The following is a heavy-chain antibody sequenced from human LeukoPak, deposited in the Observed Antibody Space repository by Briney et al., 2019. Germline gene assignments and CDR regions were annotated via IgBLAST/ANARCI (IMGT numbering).Heavy chain of an antibody. CDR1: GFTFSSYE. J-gene: IGHJ4*02. V-gene: IGHV3-23*01. D-gene: IGHD1-26*01. CDR3: ARGTYYGGMGDYFDY. CDR2: ISGSGGST. Sequence: PGGSLRLSCAASGFTFSSYEMNWVRQAPGKGLEWVSAISGSGGSTYYADSVKGRFTISRDNSRNTLYLQMNSLRAEDTAMYYCARGTYYGGMGDYFDYWGQGTLVTVSS.